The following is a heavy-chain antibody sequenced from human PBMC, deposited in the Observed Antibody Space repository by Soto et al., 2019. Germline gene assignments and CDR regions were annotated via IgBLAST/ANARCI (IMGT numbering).Heavy chain of an antibody. CDR1: GGSISSYY. CDR3: ARERGVYGDFDY. J-gene: IGHJ4*02. CDR2: IYYSGST. V-gene: IGHV4-59*01. Sequence: SETLSLTCTVSGGSISSYYWSWIRQPPGKGLEWIGYIYYSGSTNYNPSLKSRVTISVDTSKNQFSLKLSSVTAADTAVYYCARERGVYGDFDYWGQGTLVTVSS. D-gene: IGHD4-17*01.